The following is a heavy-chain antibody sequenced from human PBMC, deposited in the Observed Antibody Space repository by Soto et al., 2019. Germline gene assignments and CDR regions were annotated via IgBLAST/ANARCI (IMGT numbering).Heavy chain of an antibody. CDR2: INPSGGST. CDR3: ARPDCSGDSCYGFPY. J-gene: IGHJ4*02. D-gene: IGHD2-15*01. CDR1: GDTFTNYY. Sequence: ASVKVSCKASGDTFTNYYIHWVRQAPGQGLEWMGIINPSGGSTSYAQKFQGRVTMIRDTSTSAVYVELSSLRSEDTAIYYCARPDCSGDSCYGFPYWGQGTLVTVSS. V-gene: IGHV1-46*01.